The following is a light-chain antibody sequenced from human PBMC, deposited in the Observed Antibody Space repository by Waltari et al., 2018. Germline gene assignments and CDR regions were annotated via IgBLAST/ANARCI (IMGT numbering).Light chain of an antibody. V-gene: IGKV1D-13*01. Sequence: AIQLTQSPSSLSASVGDSVTITCRASQGISSALAWYQQKPGKAPKLLIYDASSLESGVPSRFSGSGSGTDFTLTISSLQPEDFATYYCQQFNNYPFTFGQGTRLEIK. CDR3: QQFNNYPFT. CDR1: QGISSA. J-gene: IGKJ5*01. CDR2: DAS.